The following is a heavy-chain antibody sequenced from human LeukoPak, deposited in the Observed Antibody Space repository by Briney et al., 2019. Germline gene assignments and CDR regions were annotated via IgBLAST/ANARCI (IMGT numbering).Heavy chain of an antibody. CDR2: ISYDGSNK. D-gene: IGHD6-13*01. Sequence: GGSLRLSCAASGFTFSSYAMHWVRQAPGKGLEWVAVISYDGSNKYYADSVKGRFTISRDNSKNTLYLQVNSLRAEDTAVYYCARARIAAAGTGDAFDIWGQGTMVTVSS. CDR3: ARARIAAAGTGDAFDI. J-gene: IGHJ3*02. V-gene: IGHV3-30-3*01. CDR1: GFTFSSYA.